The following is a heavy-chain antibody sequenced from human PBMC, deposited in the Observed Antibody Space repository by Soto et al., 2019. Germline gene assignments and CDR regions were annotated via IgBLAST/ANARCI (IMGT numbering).Heavy chain of an antibody. J-gene: IGHJ6*02. CDR3: AGDGGGKRSCSTHYYYYGMDV. Sequence: EVQLVESGGGLVQPGGSLRLSCAASGFTFSTYSVNWVRQAPGKGLEWVSYISSSSSPIYYADSVKGRFTISRDNGKNSRYPQMNRLREEEKALYYCAGDGGGKRSCSTHYYYYGMDVWGRGTPVTVSS. CDR2: ISSSSSPI. CDR1: GFTFSTYS. V-gene: IGHV3-48*02. D-gene: IGHD3-3*01.